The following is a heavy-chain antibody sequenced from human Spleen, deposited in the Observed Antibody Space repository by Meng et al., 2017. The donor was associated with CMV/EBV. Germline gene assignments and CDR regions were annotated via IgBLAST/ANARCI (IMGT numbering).Heavy chain of an antibody. D-gene: IGHD5-12*01. J-gene: IGHJ4*02. Sequence: GESLKISCVASGFTLTGSWMNWLRQAPGKGPEWVANVKHDGSETYYVDSVKGRFTISRDNSKNTLYLQMNSLRAEDTAVYYCARVWGAYGAYFDYWGQGTLVTVSS. CDR3: ARVWGAYGAYFDY. CDR2: VKHDGSET. V-gene: IGHV3-7*01. CDR1: GFTLTGSW.